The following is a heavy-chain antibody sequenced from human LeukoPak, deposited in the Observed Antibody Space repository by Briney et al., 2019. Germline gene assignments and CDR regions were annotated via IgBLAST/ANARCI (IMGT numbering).Heavy chain of an antibody. D-gene: IGHD2-21*01. V-gene: IGHV4-61*01. CDR3: ARGPSQVIIPDY. CDR2: IYYSGST. CDR1: GGSFSSSSYY. J-gene: IGHJ4*02. Sequence: SETLSLTCTVSGGSFSSSSYYWSWIRQPPGKGLEWIGYIYYSGSTNYNPSLKSRVTTSIDTSKNQFSLKLSSVTAADTAVYYCARGPSQVIIPDYWGQGTLVTVSS.